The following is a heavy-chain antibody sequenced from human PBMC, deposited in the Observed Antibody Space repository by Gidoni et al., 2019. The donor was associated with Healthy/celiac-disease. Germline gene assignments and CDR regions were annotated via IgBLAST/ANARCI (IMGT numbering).Heavy chain of an antibody. V-gene: IGHV4-61*01. J-gene: IGHJ4*02. D-gene: IGHD3-16*01. CDR1: GGSVSSGSYY. CDR3: AREWGPNGAPDY. CDR2: IYYSGST. Sequence: QVQLQESGPGLVKPSETLSLTCTVSGGSVSSGSYYWRWIRQPPGKGRAWIGYIYYSGSTNYNPSLKSRVTISVDTSKNQFSLKLSSVTAADTAVYYCAREWGPNGAPDYWGQGTLVTVSS.